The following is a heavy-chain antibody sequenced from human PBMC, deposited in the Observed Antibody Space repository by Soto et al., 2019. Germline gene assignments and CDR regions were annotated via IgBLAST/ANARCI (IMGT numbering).Heavy chain of an antibody. J-gene: IGHJ5*02. V-gene: IGHV3-53*04. CDR1: GFTVSSNY. Sequence: EVQLVESGGGLVQPGGSLRLSCAASGFTVSSNYMSWVRQAPGKGLEWVSVIYSGGSTYYADSVKGRLTISRHNSKNTLYRQMNSLRAEDTAVYYCAREVGDGWFDPWGQGALGTVSS. CDR3: AREVGDGWFDP. CDR2: IYSGGST. D-gene: IGHD4-17*01.